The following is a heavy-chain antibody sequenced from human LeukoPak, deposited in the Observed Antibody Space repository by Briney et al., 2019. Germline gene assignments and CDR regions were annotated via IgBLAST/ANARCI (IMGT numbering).Heavy chain of an antibody. J-gene: IGHJ4*02. CDR2: IYYSGST. CDR1: GGSISSSSYY. V-gene: IGHV4-39*07. D-gene: IGHD3-22*01. CDR3: ARLNYYDSSGLDY. Sequence: PETLSLTCTVSGGSISSSSYYWGWIRQPPGKGLEWIGSIYYSGSTYYNPSLKSRVTISVDTSKNQFSLKLSSVTAADTAVYYCARLNYYDSSGLDYWGQGTLVTVSS.